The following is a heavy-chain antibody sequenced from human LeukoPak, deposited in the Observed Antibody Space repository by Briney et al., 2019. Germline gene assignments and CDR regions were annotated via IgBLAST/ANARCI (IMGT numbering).Heavy chain of an antibody. CDR2: INDGGIT. Sequence: PSQTLSLTCSVYGVSFSGYYWCWFRQPPGKGLEWIGDINDGGITNYNPSLMSRGTISVDTSKKHFSLQLNSVPAADTAVYYCARGRADIAMHYFYYYFMDVWGKGTTVTVSS. V-gene: IGHV4-34*01. D-gene: IGHD5-18*01. CDR1: GVSFSGYY. CDR3: ARGRADIAMHYFYYYFMDV. J-gene: IGHJ6*03.